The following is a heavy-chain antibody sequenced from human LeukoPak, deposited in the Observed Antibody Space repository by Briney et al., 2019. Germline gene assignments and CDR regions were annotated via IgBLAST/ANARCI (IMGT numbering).Heavy chain of an antibody. J-gene: IGHJ6*03. Sequence: PGGSLRLSCAASGFTFSSYSMNWVRQAPGKGLEWVSPISSSSSYIYYADSVKGRFTISRDNAKNSLYLQMNSLRAEDTAVYYCARDAFMRWLGVGDYMDVWGKGTTVTVSS. D-gene: IGHD5-24*01. CDR2: ISSSSSYI. V-gene: IGHV3-21*01. CDR3: ARDAFMRWLGVGDYMDV. CDR1: GFTFSSYS.